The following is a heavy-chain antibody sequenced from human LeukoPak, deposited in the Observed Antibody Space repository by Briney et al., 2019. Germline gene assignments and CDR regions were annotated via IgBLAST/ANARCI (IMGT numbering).Heavy chain of an antibody. CDR2: IYYSGST. V-gene: IGHV4-59*01. D-gene: IGHD6-13*01. Sequence: SETLSLTCTVPGGSISSYYWSWIRQPPGKGLEWIGYIYYSGSTNYNPSLKSRVTISVDTSKNQFSLKLSSVTAADTAVYYCAREFGSSSDAFDIWGQGTMVTVSS. CDR3: AREFGSSSDAFDI. CDR1: GGSISSYY. J-gene: IGHJ3*02.